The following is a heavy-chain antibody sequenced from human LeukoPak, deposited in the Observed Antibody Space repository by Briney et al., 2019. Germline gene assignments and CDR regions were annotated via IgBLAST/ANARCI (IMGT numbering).Heavy chain of an antibody. CDR3: ARNGYSSGWYLSSVYFQH. D-gene: IGHD6-19*01. Sequence: PSETLSLTCTVSGGSISSYYWSWIRQPAGKGLEWIGRIYTSGSTNYNPSLKSRVTISVDTSKNQFSLKLSSVTAADTAVYYCARNGYSSGWYLSSVYFQHWGQGTLVTVSS. CDR2: IYTSGST. J-gene: IGHJ1*01. V-gene: IGHV4-4*07. CDR1: GGSISSYY.